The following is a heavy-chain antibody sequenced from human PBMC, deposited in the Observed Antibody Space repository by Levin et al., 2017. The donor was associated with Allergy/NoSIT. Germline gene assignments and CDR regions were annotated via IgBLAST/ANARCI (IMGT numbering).Heavy chain of an antibody. D-gene: IGHD4-11*01. CDR1: GFTFSNYD. CDR2: IGPAGDT. V-gene: IGHV3-13*01. Sequence: LSLTCAASGFTFSNYDMHWVRQGTGKGLEWVSVIGPAGDTYYPGSVRGRFTISRENAKKSLYLQMNSLRAGDTDVYKCARGRAVTTNMDVRGQGTTVTVSS. J-gene: IGHJ6*02. CDR3: ARGRAVTTNMDV.